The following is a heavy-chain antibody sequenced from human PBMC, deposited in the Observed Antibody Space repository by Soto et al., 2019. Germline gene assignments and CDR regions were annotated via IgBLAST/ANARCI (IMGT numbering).Heavy chain of an antibody. CDR3: AGNYYDSSGYFPADYYYYGMDV. CDR1: GGSISSYY. D-gene: IGHD3-22*01. V-gene: IGHV4-4*07. J-gene: IGHJ6*02. CDR2: IYTSGST. Sequence: QVQLQESGPGLVKPSETLSLTCTVSGGSISSYYWSGIRQPAGKGLEWIGRIYTSGSTNYNPSLTSRVTMSVDTSKNQFSLKLSSVTAADTAVYYCAGNYYDSSGYFPADYYYYGMDVWGQGTTVTVSS.